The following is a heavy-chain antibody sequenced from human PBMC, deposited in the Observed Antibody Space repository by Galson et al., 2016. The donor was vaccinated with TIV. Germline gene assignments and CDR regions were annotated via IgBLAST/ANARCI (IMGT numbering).Heavy chain of an antibody. D-gene: IGHD2-15*01. Sequence: SLRLSCAASGLSVSINYMTWVRQAPGKGLEWVSLISDGGKTSYSDSVKGRFTISRDNSKNTLYLQMNSLRVDDTGVYYCARDRVVDATYYYYYYGMDVWGQGTAATVSS. J-gene: IGHJ6*02. CDR2: ISDGGKT. V-gene: IGHV3-66*02. CDR3: ARDRVVDATYYYYYYGMDV. CDR1: GLSVSINY.